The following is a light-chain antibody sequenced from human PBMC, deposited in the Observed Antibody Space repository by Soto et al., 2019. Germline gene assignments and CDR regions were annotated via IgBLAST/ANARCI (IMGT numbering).Light chain of an antibody. V-gene: IGLV2-14*01. CDR1: SSDVSDYNF. J-gene: IGLJ1*01. CDR3: SSNTSSSPFV. Sequence: QSALTQPASVSGSPGQSITISCTGTSSDVSDYNFVSWYQHHPGKGPKLMIYEVSNRPPGVSNRFSGSKSGNTASLTISGLQAEDEGDYYCSSNTSSSPFVFGPGTKLTVL. CDR2: EVS.